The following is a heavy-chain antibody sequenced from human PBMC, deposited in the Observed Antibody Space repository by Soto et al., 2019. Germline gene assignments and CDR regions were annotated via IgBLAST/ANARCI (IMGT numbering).Heavy chain of an antibody. J-gene: IGHJ3*02. V-gene: IGHV1-18*01. CDR1: GYTFTSYG. CDR3: ARGMGDFWSGYSIKGAFDI. CDR2: ISAYNGNT. Sequence: ASVKVSCKASGYTFTSYGISWVRQAPGQGLEWMGWISAYNGNTNYAQKLQGRVTMTTDTSTSTAYMELRSLRSDDTAVYYCARGMGDFWSGYSIKGAFDIWGQGTMVTVSS. D-gene: IGHD3-3*01.